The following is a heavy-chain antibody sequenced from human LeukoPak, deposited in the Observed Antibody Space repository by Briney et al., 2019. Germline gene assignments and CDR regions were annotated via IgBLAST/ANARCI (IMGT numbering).Heavy chain of an antibody. CDR1: GFTFSSYA. Sequence: GGSLRLSCAASGFTFSSYAMHWVRQAPGKGLEWVAVKSYDGSNKYYADSVKGRFTISRDNSKNTLYLQMNSLRAEDTAVYYCARVLGAAAGSVAGSDYWGQGTLVTVSS. CDR2: KSYDGSNK. CDR3: ARVLGAAAGSVAGSDY. J-gene: IGHJ4*02. V-gene: IGHV3-30-3*01. D-gene: IGHD6-13*01.